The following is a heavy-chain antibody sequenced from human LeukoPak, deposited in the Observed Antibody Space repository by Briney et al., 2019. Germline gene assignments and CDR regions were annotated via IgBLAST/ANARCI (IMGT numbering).Heavy chain of an antibody. CDR2: IRSKTNSYAT. J-gene: IGHJ4*02. CDR3: TSGGYCTSTSCYGVY. Sequence: GGSLRLSCAASGFTFSGSAMHWIRQASGKGLDWVGRIRSKTNSYATAYAASVKGRFTISRDDSKNTAYLQMNSLKTEDTGVYYCTSGGYCTSTSCYGVYWGQGTLVTVSS. D-gene: IGHD2-2*01. CDR1: GFTFSGSA. V-gene: IGHV3-73*01.